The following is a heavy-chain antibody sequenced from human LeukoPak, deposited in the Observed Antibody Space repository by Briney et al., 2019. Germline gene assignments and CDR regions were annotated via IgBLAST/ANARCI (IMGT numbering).Heavy chain of an antibody. CDR2: LLDSVNT. Sequence: SETLSLTCTVSGGSISSHYWSWIRQPPGKGLEWIAYLLDSVNTKDNPSLSSRLTLSADTSKNQSSLRLSSVTAADTAIYYCATIKRGSIYGYFDFWGQGIKVTVPS. D-gene: IGHD5-18*01. CDR1: GGSISSHY. CDR3: ATIKRGSIYGYFDF. V-gene: IGHV4-59*11. J-gene: IGHJ4*02.